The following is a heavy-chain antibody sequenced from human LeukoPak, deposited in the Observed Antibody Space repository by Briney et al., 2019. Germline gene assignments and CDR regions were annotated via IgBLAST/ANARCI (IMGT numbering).Heavy chain of an antibody. V-gene: IGHV1-2*02. CDR1: GYTFTGYY. J-gene: IGHJ4*02. CDR3: ARVAGRVVGATLLRLHSRGYFDY. CDR2: INPNSGGT. D-gene: IGHD1-26*01. Sequence: ASVKVSCKASGYTFTGYYMHWVRQAPGQGLEWMGWINPNSGGTNYAKKFQGRVTMTRDTSISTAYMELSRLRSEDTAVYYCARVAGRVVGATLLRLHSRGYFDYWGQGTLVAVSS.